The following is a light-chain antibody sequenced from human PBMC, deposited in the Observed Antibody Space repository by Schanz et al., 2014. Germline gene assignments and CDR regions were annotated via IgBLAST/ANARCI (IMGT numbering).Light chain of an antibody. CDR2: DVS. J-gene: IGLJ1*01. Sequence: QSALTQPASVSGSPGQSITISCTGTNSDVGFYNYVSWYQQHPGTAPKLIIFDVSNRPSGVSNRFSGSKSGNTASLTVSGLQAEDEADYYCSSYRRTAAVAVFGTGTKLTVL. CDR1: NSDVGFYNY. V-gene: IGLV2-14*01. CDR3: SSYRRTAAVAV.